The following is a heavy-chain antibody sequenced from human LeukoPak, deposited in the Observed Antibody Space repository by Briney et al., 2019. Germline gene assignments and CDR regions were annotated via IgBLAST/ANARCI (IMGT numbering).Heavy chain of an antibody. Sequence: PSETLSLTCTVSGGSISSGGYYWSWIRQPPGKSLEWIGYIYHSGSTYYNPSLKSRVTISVDTSKNQFSLKLSSVTAADTAVYYCARDRGWNYDYYYMDVWGKGTTVTVSS. CDR2: IYHSGST. D-gene: IGHD6-19*01. CDR1: GGSISSGGYY. V-gene: IGHV4-30-2*05. J-gene: IGHJ6*03. CDR3: ARDRGWNYDYYYMDV.